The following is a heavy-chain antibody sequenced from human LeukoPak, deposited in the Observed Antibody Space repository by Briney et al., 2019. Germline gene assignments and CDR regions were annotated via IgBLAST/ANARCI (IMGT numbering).Heavy chain of an antibody. CDR1: GFTFSSYA. CDR2: ISGSGDYT. Sequence: PGGSLRLSCAASGFTFSSYAMNWVRQAPGKGLAWVSAISGSGDYTYYADPVKGRFTISRDNSKNTLYLQMNSLRAEDTAVYYCAKVVNYYDVLSGFDYWGQGTLVTVSS. V-gene: IGHV3-23*01. CDR3: AKVVNYYDVLSGFDY. J-gene: IGHJ4*02. D-gene: IGHD3-9*01.